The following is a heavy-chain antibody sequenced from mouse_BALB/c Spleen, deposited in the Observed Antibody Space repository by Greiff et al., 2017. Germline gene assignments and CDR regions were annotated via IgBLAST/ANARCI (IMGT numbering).Heavy chain of an antibody. CDR3: ARLPYYFDY. CDR1: GYSFTSYY. J-gene: IGHJ2*01. V-gene: IGHV1-66*01. CDR2: IFPGSGNT. Sequence: VHLVESGPELVKPGASVKISCKASGYSFTSYYIHWVEQRPGQGLEWIGWIFPGSGNTKYNEKFKGKATLTADTSSSTAYMQLSSLTSEDSAVYFCARLPYYFDYWGQGTTLTVSS.